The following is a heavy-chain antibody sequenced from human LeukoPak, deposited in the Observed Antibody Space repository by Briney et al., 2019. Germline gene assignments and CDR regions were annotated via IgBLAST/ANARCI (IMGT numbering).Heavy chain of an antibody. CDR2: IYYSGST. CDR3: ARGQLVATMRLFDY. CDR1: GGSISSYY. Sequence: SETLSLTCTVSGGSISSYYWSWIRQPPGKGLEWIGYIYYSGSTNYNPSLKSRVTISVDTSKNQFSLKLSSVTAADTAVYYCARGQLVATMRLFDYWGQGTLVTVSS. V-gene: IGHV4-59*01. J-gene: IGHJ4*02. D-gene: IGHD5-12*01.